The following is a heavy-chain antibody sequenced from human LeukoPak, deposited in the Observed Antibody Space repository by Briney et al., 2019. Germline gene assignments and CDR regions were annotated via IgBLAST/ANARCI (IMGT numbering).Heavy chain of an antibody. CDR1: GFTFSSYW. V-gene: IGHV3-21*01. Sequence: GGSLRLSCAASGFTFSSYWMHWVRQAPGKGLEWVSSISSSSYIYYADSVRGRFTISRDNAKNSLYLQMNSLRAEDTAVYYCARHDGGVNAFDIWGQGTMVTVFS. D-gene: IGHD3-3*01. CDR3: ARHDGGVNAFDI. J-gene: IGHJ3*02. CDR2: ISSSSYI.